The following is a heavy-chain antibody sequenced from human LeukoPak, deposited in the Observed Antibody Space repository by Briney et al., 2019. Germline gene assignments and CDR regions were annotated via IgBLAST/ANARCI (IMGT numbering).Heavy chain of an antibody. Sequence: GGSLRLSCTVSGFTVSSNSMSWVRQAPGKGLEWVSFIYSGTMHYSDSVKGRFTISRDNSKNTLYLQMNSLRAEDTAVYYCASRAGAYSHPYDYWGQGTLVTVSS. CDR2: IYSGTM. V-gene: IGHV3-53*01. D-gene: IGHD4/OR15-4a*01. CDR3: ASRAGAYSHPYDY. J-gene: IGHJ4*02. CDR1: GFTVSSNS.